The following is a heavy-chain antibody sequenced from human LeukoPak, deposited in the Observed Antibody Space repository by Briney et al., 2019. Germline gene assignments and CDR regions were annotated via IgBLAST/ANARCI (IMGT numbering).Heavy chain of an antibody. CDR3: ARETYSYDSSGNSPFDY. Sequence: GGSLRLSCAASGFTFNNYELNWVRQAPGKGLEWVSNISSSGSNIYYADSVKGRFIISRDSAKNSLYLQMNSLRAEDTAVYYCARETYSYDSSGNSPFDYWGQGTLVTVSS. D-gene: IGHD3-22*01. CDR2: ISSSGSNI. J-gene: IGHJ4*02. V-gene: IGHV3-48*03. CDR1: GFTFNNYE.